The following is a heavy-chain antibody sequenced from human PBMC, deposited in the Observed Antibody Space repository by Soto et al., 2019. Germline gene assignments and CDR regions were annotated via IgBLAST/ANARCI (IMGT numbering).Heavy chain of an antibody. D-gene: IGHD2-2*01. CDR1: GGSISSSSYY. CDR2: IYYSGST. J-gene: IGHJ4*02. CDR3: ARHPQPSSNFDY. V-gene: IGHV4-39*01. Sequence: SETLSLTCTVSGGSISSSSYYWGWIRQPPGKGLEWIGSIYYSGSTYYNPSLKSRVTISVDTSKNQFSLKVSAVTAADTAGYYCARHPQPSSNFDYWGQGTLVTVSS.